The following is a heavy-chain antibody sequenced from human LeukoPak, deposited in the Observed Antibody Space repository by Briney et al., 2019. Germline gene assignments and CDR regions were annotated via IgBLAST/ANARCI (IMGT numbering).Heavy chain of an antibody. D-gene: IGHD4/OR15-4a*01. CDR1: GFTVSNNY. J-gene: IGHJ5*02. Sequence: PGGSLRLSCAASGFTVSNNYMNWVRQAPGKGLEWVSLIYSGGDTHYADSVKGRFTISRDSSKNTLYLQMNSLRAEHTAVYYCARDPPAVRTNTYAWGQGTLVTVSS. CDR2: IYSGGDT. V-gene: IGHV3-66*01. CDR3: ARDPPAVRTNTYA.